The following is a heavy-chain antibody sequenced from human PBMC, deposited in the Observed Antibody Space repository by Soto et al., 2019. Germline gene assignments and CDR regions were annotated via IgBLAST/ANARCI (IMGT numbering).Heavy chain of an antibody. CDR2: ISHDGSNN. D-gene: IGHD5-18*01. V-gene: IGHV3-30*18. CDR1: GFTFSSYG. Sequence: GGSLRLSCAASGFTFSSYGMYWVRLAPGKGLEWVAAISHDGSNNYHADSVKGRFTISRDNSKNTLYLQLNSLRTEDTAVYYCAKDIVKYTYGACDYWGQGVLVTVSS. J-gene: IGHJ4*02. CDR3: AKDIVKYTYGACDY.